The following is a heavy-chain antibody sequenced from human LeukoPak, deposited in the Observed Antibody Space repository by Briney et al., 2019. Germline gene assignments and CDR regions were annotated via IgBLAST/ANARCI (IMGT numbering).Heavy chain of an antibody. CDR3: ARADIGLYDYVWGSYRYPKD. J-gene: IGHJ4*02. Sequence: GASVKVSCKASGYTFTSYDINWVRQATGQGLEWMGWMNPNSGNTGYAQKFQGRVTMTRNTSISTAYMELSSLRSEDTAVYYCARADIGLYDYVWGSYRYPKDWGQGTLVTVSS. V-gene: IGHV1-8*01. CDR2: MNPNSGNT. D-gene: IGHD3-16*02. CDR1: GYTFTSYD.